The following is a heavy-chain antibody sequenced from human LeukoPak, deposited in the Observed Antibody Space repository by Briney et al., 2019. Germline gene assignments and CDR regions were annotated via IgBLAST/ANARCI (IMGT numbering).Heavy chain of an antibody. D-gene: IGHD3-22*01. Sequence: GGSLRLSCAASGFTFSSYAMNWVRQTPGKGLEWVSSITSSSSYIYYADSLKGRFTISRDNAKNSLYLQMNSLRAEDTAVYYCARHVVAVGFDYWGQGTLVTVSS. CDR3: ARHVVAVGFDY. V-gene: IGHV3-21*01. J-gene: IGHJ4*02. CDR1: GFTFSSYA. CDR2: ITSSSSYI.